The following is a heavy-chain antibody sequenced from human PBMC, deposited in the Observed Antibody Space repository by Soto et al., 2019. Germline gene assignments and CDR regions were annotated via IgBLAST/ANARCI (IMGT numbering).Heavy chain of an antibody. CDR3: AKARARVAAAGTFVPAIDY. CDR1: GFTFSSYA. V-gene: IGHV3-23*01. Sequence: GGSLRLSCAASGFTFSSYAMSWVRQAPGKGLEWVSAISGSGGSTYYADSVKGRFTISRDNSKNTLYLQMNSLRAEDTAVYYCAKARARVAAAGTFVPAIDYWGQGTLVTVSS. D-gene: IGHD6-13*01. J-gene: IGHJ4*02. CDR2: ISGSGGST.